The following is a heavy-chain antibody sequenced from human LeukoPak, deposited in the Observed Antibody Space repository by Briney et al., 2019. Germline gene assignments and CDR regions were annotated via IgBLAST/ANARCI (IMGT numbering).Heavy chain of an antibody. V-gene: IGHV3-30-3*01. Sequence: GGSLRLSCAASGYTFSSYTMHWGRQAPGKGLEWVAVISYDESNKYYADSVKGRFTISRDNSKNTLYLQMNSLRAEDTAVYYCARGGIRSRYLAYWGQGTLVTVSS. CDR2: ISYDESNK. J-gene: IGHJ4*02. CDR3: ARGGIRSRYLAY. CDR1: GYTFSSYT. D-gene: IGHD1-14*01.